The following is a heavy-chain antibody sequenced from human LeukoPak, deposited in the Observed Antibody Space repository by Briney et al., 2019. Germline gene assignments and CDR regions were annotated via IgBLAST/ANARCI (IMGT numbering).Heavy chain of an antibody. CDR3: AGESYAFDI. Sequence: SGTLSLTCTVSGYSISSGYYWGWIRQPPGKGLEWIGSIYHSGSTYYNPSLKSRVTISVDTSKNQFSLKLSSVTAADTAVYYCAGESYAFDIWGQGTMVTVSS. V-gene: IGHV4-38-2*02. CDR1: GYSISSGYY. J-gene: IGHJ3*02. CDR2: IYHSGST.